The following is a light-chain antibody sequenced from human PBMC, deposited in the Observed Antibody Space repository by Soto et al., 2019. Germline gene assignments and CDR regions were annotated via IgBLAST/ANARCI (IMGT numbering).Light chain of an antibody. J-gene: IGKJ1*01. V-gene: IGKV1-5*03. CDR1: QTISSW. Sequence: DIQMTQSPSTQSGSVGDRVTITYRASQTISSWLGWYQQKPGKAPKLLIYKASTLKSGVPSRFSGSGAGAEFTVTISSLQLDECATYYCQHYHSYSEAFGQGTKVELK. CDR3: QHYHSYSEA. CDR2: KAS.